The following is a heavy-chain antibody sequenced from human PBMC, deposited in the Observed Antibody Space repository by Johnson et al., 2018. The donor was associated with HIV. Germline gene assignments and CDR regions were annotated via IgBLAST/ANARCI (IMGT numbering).Heavy chain of an antibody. J-gene: IGHJ3*02. CDR1: GFAFSNYG. D-gene: IGHD2-8*02. V-gene: IGHV3-33*01. Sequence: VQLVESGGGVVQPGRSLRLSCAASGFAFSNYGMHWVRQAPGKGLEWVAVISFDGSHKYYTDSVKGLSTISRDNSNNTLYLQMNSLRAGDTAVYYCARTGVLGAFDIWGQGTMVTVSS. CDR3: ARTGVLGAFDI. CDR2: ISFDGSHK.